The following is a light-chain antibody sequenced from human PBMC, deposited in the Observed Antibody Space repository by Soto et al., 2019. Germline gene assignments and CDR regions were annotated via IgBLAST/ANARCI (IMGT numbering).Light chain of an antibody. J-gene: IGLJ2*01. V-gene: IGLV2-8*01. CDR3: SSYAGSNHVI. CDR1: SSDIGGYDY. CDR2: ELT. Sequence: QSALTQPPSASGSPGQSVTISCTGTSSDIGGYDYVSWFQHHPGRAPKLMIYELTKRPSGVPDRFSGSRSGNTASLTVSGLQAEDEADYYCSSYAGSNHVIFGGGTKVTVL.